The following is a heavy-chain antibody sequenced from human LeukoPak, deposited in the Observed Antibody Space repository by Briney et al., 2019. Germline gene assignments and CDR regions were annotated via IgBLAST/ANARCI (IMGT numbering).Heavy chain of an antibody. CDR3: AKDLGVRYYFDY. V-gene: IGHV3-23*01. J-gene: IGHJ4*02. Sequence: PGGSLRLSCAASGFTFSSYAMSWVRQAPGKGLEWVSAISGSGGSTYYADSVKGRFTISRDNSKNTLYLQMNSLRAEDTAVYYRAKDLGVRYYFDYWGQGTLVTVSS. CDR1: GFTFSSYA. CDR2: ISGSGGST. D-gene: IGHD6-6*01.